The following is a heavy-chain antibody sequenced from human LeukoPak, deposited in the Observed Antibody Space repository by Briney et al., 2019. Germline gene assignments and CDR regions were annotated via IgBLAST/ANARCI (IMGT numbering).Heavy chain of an antibody. D-gene: IGHD3-22*01. CDR3: AKDTRKGGYYSDY. Sequence: GGSLRLSCAASGFRFSTHDLNWVRQAPGKGLECVSYISRTSTYLYYADSVKGRFTISRDNDKNLLYLRMNNLRAEDTAVYFCAKDTRKGGYYSDYWGQGTVVTVSS. J-gene: IGHJ4*02. CDR2: ISRTSTYL. V-gene: IGHV3-21*01. CDR1: GFRFSTHD.